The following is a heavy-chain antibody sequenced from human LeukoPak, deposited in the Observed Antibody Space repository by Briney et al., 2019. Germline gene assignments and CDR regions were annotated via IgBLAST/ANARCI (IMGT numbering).Heavy chain of an antibody. CDR3: ARLYGSGTYSYYFDY. D-gene: IGHD3-10*01. J-gene: IGHJ4*02. Sequence: SETLSLTCTVSGASISISSDYWGWVRQSPGKGLEWIGTINYGGSTDYNPPLQSRVTISIDTSKNQSSLKLSSVTAADTAVYYCARLYGSGTYSYYFDYWSQGTVVTVSS. V-gene: IGHV4-39*01. CDR1: GASISISSDY. CDR2: INYGGST.